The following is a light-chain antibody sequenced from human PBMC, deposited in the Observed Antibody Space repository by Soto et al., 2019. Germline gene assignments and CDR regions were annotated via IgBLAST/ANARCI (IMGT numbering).Light chain of an antibody. CDR3: QQYDHLLRTT. J-gene: IGKJ2*01. Sequence: KMTKSQSSLSASEGDRVPITCKASQAISAYINWYQKTPGKAPKLLIYDASTLATGVPSRFSGSGSGTDFTFTISSLQPEDIATYYCQQYDHLLRTTFGQGTRLEIK. V-gene: IGKV1-33*01. CDR1: QAISAY. CDR2: DAS.